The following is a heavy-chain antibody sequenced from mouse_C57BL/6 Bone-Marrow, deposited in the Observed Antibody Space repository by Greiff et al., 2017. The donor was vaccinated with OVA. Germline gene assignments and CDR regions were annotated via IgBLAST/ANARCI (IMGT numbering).Heavy chain of an antibody. J-gene: IGHJ4*01. CDR2: IWSGGST. V-gene: IGHV2-2*01. CDR1: GFSLTSYG. D-gene: IGHD1-1*01. Sequence: VQLVESGPGLVQPSQSLSITCTVSGFSLTSYGVHWVRQSPGKGLEWLGVIWSGGSTDYNAAFISRLSISKDNSKSQVFFKMNSLQADDTAIYYCALYYYGSRYYAMDYWGQGTSVTVSS. CDR3: ALYYYGSRYYAMDY.